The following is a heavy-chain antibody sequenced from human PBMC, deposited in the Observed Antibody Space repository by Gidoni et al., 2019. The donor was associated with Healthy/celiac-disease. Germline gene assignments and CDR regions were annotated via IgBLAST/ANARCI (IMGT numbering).Heavy chain of an antibody. CDR3: ARSHYYDSSGQKYFDY. J-gene: IGHJ4*02. CDR1: VASISSSNW. CDR2: IYQSGCT. Sequence: VQLQEPCPGLVKPSGTLSLAGAVSVASISSSNWRSWVRQPPGKALEWIGEIYQSGCTSYNPSLKSRVTISVDKSKNQFSLKLSSVTAADTAEYFCARSHYYDSSGQKYFDYWGQGTLVTVSS. D-gene: IGHD3-22*01. V-gene: IGHV4-4*02.